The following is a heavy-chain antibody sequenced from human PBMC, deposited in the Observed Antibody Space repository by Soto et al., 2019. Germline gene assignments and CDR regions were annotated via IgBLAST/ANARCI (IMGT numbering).Heavy chain of an antibody. CDR3: AKDAYPGKGWYYFDF. D-gene: IGHD6-19*01. CDR2: ISGSGGST. Sequence: EVQLLESGGGLVQPGGSLRLSCAASGFTFSSYAMSWVRQAPGKGLEWVSGISGSGGSTDYADSVKGRFTISRDNSKNTLYLQMNSLRAEDTAVYYCAKDAYPGKGWYYFDFWGQGTLVTVSS. V-gene: IGHV3-23*01. J-gene: IGHJ4*02. CDR1: GFTFSSYA.